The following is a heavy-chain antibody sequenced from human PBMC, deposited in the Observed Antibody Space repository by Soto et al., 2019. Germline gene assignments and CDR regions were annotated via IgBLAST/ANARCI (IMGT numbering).Heavy chain of an antibody. CDR2: VSPKSGNT. V-gene: IGHV1-18*01. J-gene: IGHJ1*01. Sequence: QIQLVQSGAEVKKPGASVKVSCKASGYNFLNFGVSWVRQAPGQGLEWMGWVSPKSGNTDYARKVQGRATMTTDTSTTTAYMELRGLRSDDTAVYYCARGRTVSSIGPLLVWGQGTLVSVSS. CDR3: ARGRTVSSIGPLLV. D-gene: IGHD1-1*01. CDR1: GYNFLNFG.